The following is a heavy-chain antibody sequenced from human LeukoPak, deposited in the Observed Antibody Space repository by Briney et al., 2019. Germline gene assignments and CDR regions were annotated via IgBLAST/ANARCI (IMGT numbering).Heavy chain of an antibody. D-gene: IGHD3-16*01. CDR1: GFTFDDYG. CDR2: INWNGGST. V-gene: IGHV3-20*04. J-gene: IGHJ6*03. CDR3: ARTRRGKDYYYYYYMDV. Sequence: GGSLRLSCAASGFTFDDYGMSWVRQAPGKGLEWVSGINWNGGSTGYADSVKGRFAISRDNAKNSLYLQMNSLRAEDTAVYYCARTRRGKDYYYYYYMDVWGKGTTVTVSS.